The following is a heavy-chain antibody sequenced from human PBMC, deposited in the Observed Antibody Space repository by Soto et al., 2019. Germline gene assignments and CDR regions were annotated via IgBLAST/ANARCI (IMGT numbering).Heavy chain of an antibody. CDR3: ARDPRYSGSRYGMDV. V-gene: IGHV1-18*04. J-gene: IGHJ6*02. Sequence: ASVKVSCKASGYTFTSYGISWVRQAPGQGLEWMGWISAYNGNTNYAQKLQGRVTMTTDTSTSTAYMELRSLRSDDTAVYYCARDPRYSGSRYGMDVWGQGTTVTVSS. D-gene: IGHD1-26*01. CDR1: GYTFTSYG. CDR2: ISAYNGNT.